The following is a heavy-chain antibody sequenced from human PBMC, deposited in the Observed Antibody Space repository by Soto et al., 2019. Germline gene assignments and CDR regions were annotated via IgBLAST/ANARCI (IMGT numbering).Heavy chain of an antibody. CDR2: VFHTGTT. J-gene: IGHJ5*02. CDR3: ASLLAPGP. Sequence: QVHLQESGPGLVKPSGTLSLTCAISDGSITDINWWSWVRQTPGKGLEWIGDVFHTGTTNYSPSLKRRVSISVDRSNPRFSLRLHSVTAADTAVYSCASLLAPGPSGQGILVTVSS. V-gene: IGHV4-4*02. CDR1: DGSITDINW.